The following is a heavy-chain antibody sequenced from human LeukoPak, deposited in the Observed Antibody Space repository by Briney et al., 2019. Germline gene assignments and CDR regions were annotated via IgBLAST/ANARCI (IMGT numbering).Heavy chain of an antibody. D-gene: IGHD6-19*01. CDR1: GGSISSYY. J-gene: IGHJ4*02. V-gene: IGHV4-59*01. CDR3: ARDRLGIAVEFDY. Sequence: SETLSLTCTVSGGSISSYYWSWIRQPPGKGLEWIGYIYYSGSTNYNPSLKSRVTISVDTSKNQFSLKLSSVTAADTAVYFCARDRLGIAVEFDYWGQGTLVTVSS. CDR2: IYYSGST.